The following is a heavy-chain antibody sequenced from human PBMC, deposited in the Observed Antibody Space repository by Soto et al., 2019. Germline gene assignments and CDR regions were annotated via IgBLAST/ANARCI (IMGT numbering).Heavy chain of an antibody. J-gene: IGHJ4*02. Sequence: QMQLVQSGPEVRKPGTSVKVSCKTSGLTFSNSAVQWVRQARGQRLEWIGWIAVGSGDTKYAQNVQERVTITRDMSTSTAYMELSSLRSEDTAVYYCAAPPNRDAYNYDYWGQGTLITVSS. D-gene: IGHD5-12*01. V-gene: IGHV1-58*01. CDR3: AAPPNRDAYNYDY. CDR1: GLTFSNSA. CDR2: IAVGSGDT.